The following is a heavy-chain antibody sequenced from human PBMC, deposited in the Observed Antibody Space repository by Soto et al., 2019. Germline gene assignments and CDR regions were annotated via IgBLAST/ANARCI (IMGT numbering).Heavy chain of an antibody. D-gene: IGHD5-18*01. CDR3: ASVRGYSYANDAFDI. J-gene: IGHJ3*02. V-gene: IGHV1-18*01. CDR2: LSAYKGNT. Sequence: GASVTVSCKASGYTLTSYGISRGRQAPGQGLEWMGWLSAYKGNTNYAQKLPGRVTMTTDTSTSTAYMELRSLRSDDTAVYYCASVRGYSYANDAFDIWGQGTMVSVSS. CDR1: GYTLTSYG.